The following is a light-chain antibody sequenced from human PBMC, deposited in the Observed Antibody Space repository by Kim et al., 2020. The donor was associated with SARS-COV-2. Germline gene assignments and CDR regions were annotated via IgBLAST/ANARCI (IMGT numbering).Light chain of an antibody. J-gene: IGLJ2*01. Sequence: SVSPGQTASITCSGDNLGDKFASWYQQKPGQSPVLVIYQDRKRPSWFPERFSGSKSGNTATLTISGTQAMDEADYYCQAWDSSSVVFGGGTQLTVL. CDR1: NLGDKF. CDR2: QDR. CDR3: QAWDSSSVV. V-gene: IGLV3-1*01.